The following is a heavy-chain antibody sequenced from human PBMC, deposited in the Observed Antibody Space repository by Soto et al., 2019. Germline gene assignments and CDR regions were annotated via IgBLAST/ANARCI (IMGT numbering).Heavy chain of an antibody. V-gene: IGHV3-33*01. J-gene: IGHJ4*02. Sequence: QVHLVESGGGVVQPGRSLILSCAASGFTFSYSGMHWVRQAPGKGLDWVALILYDGSDKYYADSVKGRFTISRDNSKNTLYLQMSSLRVEDTAVYYCARDRGSYFDYWGQGTLVTVSS. CDR1: GFTFSYSG. CDR2: ILYDGSDK. D-gene: IGHD1-26*01. CDR3: ARDRGSYFDY.